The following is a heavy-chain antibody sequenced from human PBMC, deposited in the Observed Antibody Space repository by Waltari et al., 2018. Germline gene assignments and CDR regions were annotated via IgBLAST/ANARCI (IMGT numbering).Heavy chain of an antibody. D-gene: IGHD3-10*01. V-gene: IGHV1-69*05. Sequence: QVQLVQSGAEVKKPGSSVKVSCKASGGTFSSYAISWVRQSPGQGLEWMGGIIPIFGTANYAQKFQGRVTITTDESTSTAYMELSSLRSEDTAVYYCARSEDHLWFRELTYFDYWGQGTLVTVSS. CDR3: ARSEDHLWFRELTYFDY. CDR1: GGTFSSYA. CDR2: IIPIFGTA. J-gene: IGHJ4*02.